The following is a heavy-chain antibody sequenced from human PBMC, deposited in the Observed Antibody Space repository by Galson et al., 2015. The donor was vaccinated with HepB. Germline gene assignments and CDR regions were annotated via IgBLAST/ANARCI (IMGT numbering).Heavy chain of an antibody. V-gene: IGHV3-20*04. CDR3: ARHTFITRLTTVIIVGSWDI. CDR2: INWNGGST. CDR1: GFTFDDYG. Sequence: SLRLSCAASGFTFDDYGMSWVRQAPGKGLEWVSGINWNGGSTGYADSVKGRFTISRDNAKNSLYLQMNSLRAEDTALYYCARHTFITRLTTVIIVGSWDIWGQGTMVTVSS. J-gene: IGHJ3*02. D-gene: IGHD4-23*01.